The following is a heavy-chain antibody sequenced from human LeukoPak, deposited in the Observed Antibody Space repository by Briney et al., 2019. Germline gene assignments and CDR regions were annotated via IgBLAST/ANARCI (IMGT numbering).Heavy chain of an antibody. Sequence: VGSLRLSYAPSGFTFSSYAMSWVRQAPGKGLEWVAVISSGGSGTYYVDSVRGRFTISRDNSKNTVYLQMNSLRAEDTAIYYCAKAVGSSGYSSRGAFDIWGQGTMVT. V-gene: IGHV3-23*01. D-gene: IGHD3-22*01. J-gene: IGHJ3*02. CDR1: GFTFSSYA. CDR3: AKAVGSSGYSSRGAFDI. CDR2: ISSGGSGT.